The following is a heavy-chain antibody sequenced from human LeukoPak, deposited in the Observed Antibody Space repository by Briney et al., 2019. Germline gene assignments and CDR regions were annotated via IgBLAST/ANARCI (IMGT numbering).Heavy chain of an antibody. CDR3: ARRGDGGRSFDY. J-gene: IGHJ4*02. V-gene: IGHV3-53*01. CDR2: IYSDGTT. Sequence: PGGSLRLSCAASGFTVSRNYMSWARQAPGKGLEWVSLIYSDGTTYYADSLKGRFTISRDNSKNTLYLQMNSLRAEDTAVYYCARRGDGGRSFDYWGQGTLVTVSS. CDR1: GFTVSRNY. D-gene: IGHD4-23*01.